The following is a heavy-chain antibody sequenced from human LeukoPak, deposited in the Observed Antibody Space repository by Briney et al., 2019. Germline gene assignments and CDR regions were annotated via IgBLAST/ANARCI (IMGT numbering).Heavy chain of an antibody. CDR1: GYSFTSYW. J-gene: IGHJ6*03. V-gene: IGHV5-51*01. CDR2: IYPGDSDT. Sequence: GESLKISCKGSGYSFTSYWIGWARQMPGKGLEWMGIIYPGDSDTRYSPSFQGQVTLSADKSISTAYLQWSSLKASDTAMYYCARQGRYGSHYMDVWGKGTTVTVSS. CDR3: ARQGRYGSHYMDV. D-gene: IGHD3-10*01.